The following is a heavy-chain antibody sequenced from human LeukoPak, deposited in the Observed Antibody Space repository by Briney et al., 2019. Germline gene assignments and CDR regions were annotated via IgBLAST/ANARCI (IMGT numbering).Heavy chain of an antibody. CDR2: ISAYNGDT. CDR3: ARVVVVVTATTYNWFDP. D-gene: IGHD2-15*01. CDR1: GYTFTSYG. J-gene: IGHJ5*02. Sequence: ASVKVSCKASGYTFTSYGISWVRQAPGQGLEWMGWISAYNGDTNYAQKLQGRVSMTTDTSTSTVYMELRSLRSDDTAVYYCARVVVVVTATTYNWFDPWGQGTLVTVSS. V-gene: IGHV1-18*01.